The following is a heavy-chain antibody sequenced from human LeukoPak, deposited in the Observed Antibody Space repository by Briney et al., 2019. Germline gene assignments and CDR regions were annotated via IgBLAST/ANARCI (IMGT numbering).Heavy chain of an antibody. D-gene: IGHD6-19*01. V-gene: IGHV1-18*01. CDR2: ISAYNGNT. CDR3: AREYEPAGTELQNWFDP. Sequence: ASVTVSCTASGYTFTSYGISWVRQAPGQGLEWMGWISAYNGNTNYAQKLQGRVTMTIDTSTSTAYMELRSLRSDDTAVYYCAREYEPAGTELQNWFDPWGQGTLVTVSS. J-gene: IGHJ5*02. CDR1: GYTFTSYG.